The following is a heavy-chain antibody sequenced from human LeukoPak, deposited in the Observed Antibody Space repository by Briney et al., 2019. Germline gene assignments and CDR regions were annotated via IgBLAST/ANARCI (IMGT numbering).Heavy chain of an antibody. J-gene: IGHJ4*02. Sequence: GGSLRLSCAASGFTFTSYSMSWVRQAPEKGLEFVSGIYENGGTTYYANSVKGRFSISRDNSKNTLYLQMDSLRGEDTAVYYCAKDFRIGYSAHFDYWGQGALVTVSS. CDR1: GFTFTSYS. CDR3: AKDFRIGYSAHFDY. D-gene: IGHD2-21*01. V-gene: IGHV3-23*01. CDR2: IYENGGTT.